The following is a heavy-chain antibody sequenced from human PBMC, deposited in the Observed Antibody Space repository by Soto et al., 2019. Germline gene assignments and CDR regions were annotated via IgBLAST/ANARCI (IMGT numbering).Heavy chain of an antibody. Sequence: EALLEESGGGLVQPGGSLRLLCAASGFSFGSENMNWVRQAPGKGLEWIAYINSDSGIIYYADSVKGRFTISRDNAHNSLYLQINSLTDDDTAVYYCAKCAGWFEGDYFNVWGHGKMVTVSS. V-gene: IGHV3-48*02. CDR3: AKCAGWFEGDYFNV. D-gene: IGHD2-21*01. CDR2: INSDSGII. J-gene: IGHJ3*01. CDR1: GFSFGSEN.